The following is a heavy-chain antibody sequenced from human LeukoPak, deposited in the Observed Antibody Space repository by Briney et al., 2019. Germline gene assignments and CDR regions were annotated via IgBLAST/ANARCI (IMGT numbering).Heavy chain of an antibody. J-gene: IGHJ4*02. V-gene: IGHV4-34*01. Sequence: SETLSLTCAVYGGSFSGYYWSWIRQPPGKGLEWIGEINHSGSTNYTPSLKSRGTISAGTSKKQFSLLLSSVTAADTAVYYCATGGSIVAVGTRVPFGYWGQGTLVTVSS. CDR3: ATGGSIVAVGTRVPFGY. D-gene: IGHD6-13*01. CDR1: GGSFSGYY. CDR2: INHSGST.